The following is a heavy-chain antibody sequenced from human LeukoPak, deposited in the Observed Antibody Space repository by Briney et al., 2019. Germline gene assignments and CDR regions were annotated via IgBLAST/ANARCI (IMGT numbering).Heavy chain of an antibody. CDR3: AAVQMVYARGAWN. D-gene: IGHD2-8*01. CDR1: GFTFTSSA. CDR2: IVVGSGNT. V-gene: IGHV1-58*02. Sequence: SVKVSCKASGFTFTSSAMQWVRQARGQRLEWTGWIVVGSGNTNYAQKFQERVTITRDMSTSTAYMELSSLRSEDTAVYYCAAVQMVYARGAWNWGQGTLVTVSS. J-gene: IGHJ4*02.